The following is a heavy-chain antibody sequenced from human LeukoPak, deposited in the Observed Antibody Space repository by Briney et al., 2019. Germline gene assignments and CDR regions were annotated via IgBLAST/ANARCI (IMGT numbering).Heavy chain of an antibody. V-gene: IGHV1-8*03. D-gene: IGHD3-22*01. J-gene: IGHJ6*03. CDR1: GYTFTSYG. CDR3: ARVRPYYYDSSGYHYNMDV. CDR2: MNPNSGNT. Sequence: ASVKVSCKASGYTFTSYGISWVRQATGQGLEWMGWMNPNSGNTGYAQKFQGRVTITRNTSISTAYMELSSLRSEDTAVYYCARVRPYYYDSSGYHYNMDVWGKGTTVTVSS.